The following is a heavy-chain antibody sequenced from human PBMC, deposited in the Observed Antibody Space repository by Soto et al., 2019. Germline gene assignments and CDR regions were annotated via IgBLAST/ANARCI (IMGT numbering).Heavy chain of an antibody. J-gene: IGHJ6*02. V-gene: IGHV3-48*02. CDR2: ITSSSSTI. CDR1: GFTFSSYS. D-gene: IGHD3-3*01. CDR3: ARECITMFSVVYGMDV. Sequence: GGSLRLSCAASGFTFSSYSMNWVRQAPGKGLEWVSFITSSSSTIYYADSVKGRFTISRDNAKNSLYLQMNSLRDEDTAVYYCARECITMFSVVYGMDVWGQGTTVTVSS.